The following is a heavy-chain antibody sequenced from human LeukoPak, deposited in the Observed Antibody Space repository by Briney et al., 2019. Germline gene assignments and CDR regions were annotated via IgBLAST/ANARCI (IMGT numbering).Heavy chain of an antibody. CDR1: GYTFTGYY. Sequence: GASVKVSCKASGYTFTGYYMHWVRQAPGQGLEWMGWINPNSGGTNYAQKLQGRVTMTTDTSTSTAYMELRSLRSDDTAVYYCARDRRYSSSRPYDAFDIWGQGTMVTVSS. CDR3: ARDRRYSSSRPYDAFDI. D-gene: IGHD6-13*01. CDR2: INPNSGGT. J-gene: IGHJ3*02. V-gene: IGHV1-2*02.